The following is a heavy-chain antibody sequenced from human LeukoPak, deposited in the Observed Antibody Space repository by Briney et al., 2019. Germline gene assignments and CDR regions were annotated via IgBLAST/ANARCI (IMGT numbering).Heavy chain of an antibody. CDR3: ARVLGIAVAGSFWAAFDI. J-gene: IGHJ3*02. D-gene: IGHD6-19*01. V-gene: IGHV1-69*04. Sequence: ASVKVSCKASGGTFSSYAISWVRQAPGQGLEWMGRIIPILGIANYAQKFQGRVTITADKSTSTAYMDLSSLRSEDTAVYYCARVLGIAVAGSFWAAFDIWGQGTMVTVSS. CDR2: IIPILGIA. CDR1: GGTFSSYA.